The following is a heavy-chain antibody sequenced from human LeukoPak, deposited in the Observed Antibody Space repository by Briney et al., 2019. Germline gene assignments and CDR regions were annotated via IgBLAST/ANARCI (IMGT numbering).Heavy chain of an antibody. CDR3: ARGVLWSGYFYFDY. V-gene: IGHV3-72*01. Sequence: GGSLRLSCAVSGFTFSDYYMDWVRQAPGKGLEWVGRIRNKANSYTTEYAASVKGRFTISRDDSKNSLYLQMNSLKAEDTAVYYCARGVLWSGYFYFDYWGQGTLVTVSS. D-gene: IGHD3-3*01. J-gene: IGHJ4*02. CDR1: GFTFSDYY. CDR2: IRNKANSYTT.